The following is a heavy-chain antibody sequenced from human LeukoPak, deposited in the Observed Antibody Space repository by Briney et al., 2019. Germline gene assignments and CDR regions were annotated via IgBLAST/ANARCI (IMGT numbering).Heavy chain of an antibody. CDR2: ISSSGTTK. CDR1: GFTFSSYE. Sequence: GGSLRLSCAASGFTFSSYEMNWVHQGPGKGLEWVSYISSSGTTKYYADSVKGRFTLSRDNAKKSLSLQMNSLRAEDTAIYYCARSNRDAFDMWGQGTVVTVSS. V-gene: IGHV3-48*03. J-gene: IGHJ3*02. CDR3: ARSNRDAFDM. D-gene: IGHD2/OR15-2a*01.